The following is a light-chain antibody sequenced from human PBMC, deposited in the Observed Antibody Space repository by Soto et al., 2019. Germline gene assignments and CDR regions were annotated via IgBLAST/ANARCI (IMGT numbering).Light chain of an antibody. J-gene: IGKJ3*01. CDR2: GAS. Sequence: DIQMTQSPSSLSASVGDRLTITCRSSQTISTYLNWYQQKPGQAPKLLIYGASTLHTGVPSRFSGRGSGTHFTLTISSLQPEDFATYHCQQSYSPPIFTFGPGTKVDMK. V-gene: IGKV1-39*01. CDR1: QTISTY. CDR3: QQSYSPPIFT.